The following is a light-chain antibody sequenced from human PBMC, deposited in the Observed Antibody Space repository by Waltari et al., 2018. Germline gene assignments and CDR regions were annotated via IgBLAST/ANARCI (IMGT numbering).Light chain of an antibody. J-gene: IGKJ1*01. CDR3: QQSYRTPWT. CDR1: QSITGY. V-gene: IGKV1-39*01. Sequence: DTQMTQSPSSLSASVGDRVTITRRASQSITGYLHWYQQKPGKAPNLLLYAASSLQSGVPSRFSGSGSGTDFTLTISSLQPEDFATYYCQQSYRTPWTFGQGTKVEIK. CDR2: AAS.